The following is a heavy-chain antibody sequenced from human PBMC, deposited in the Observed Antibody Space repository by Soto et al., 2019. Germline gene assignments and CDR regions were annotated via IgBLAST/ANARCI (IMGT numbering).Heavy chain of an antibody. J-gene: IGHJ4*02. Sequence: QLQLQESGPGLVKPSETLSLTCTVSGGSISSYNYYWGWIRQPPGKGLEWIGSIYSSGSTYFTPYLKSRVTISVDASKNQFCLGLSSVAAADTAVYYCGAPYRVRVHYWGQGTLVTVYS. CDR3: GAPYRVRVHY. D-gene: IGHD4-4*01. V-gene: IGHV4-39*01. CDR2: IYSSGST. CDR1: GGSISSYNYY.